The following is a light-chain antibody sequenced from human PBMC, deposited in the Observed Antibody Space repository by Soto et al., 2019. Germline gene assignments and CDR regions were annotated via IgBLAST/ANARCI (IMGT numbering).Light chain of an antibody. CDR2: DAS. J-gene: IGKJ4*01. V-gene: IGKV3-11*01. CDR1: QSVSSY. CDR3: QQRSNWPLT. Sequence: EIVLTQSPATLSLSPGERATLSCRARQSVSSYVAWYQQKPGQAPRLLIYDASNSATGIPARFSGSGSGTDFTLTISSLEPEDVAVYYCQQRSNWPLTFGGGTKVEIK.